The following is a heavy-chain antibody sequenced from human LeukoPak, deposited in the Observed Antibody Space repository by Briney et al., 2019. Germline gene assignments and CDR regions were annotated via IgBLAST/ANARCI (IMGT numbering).Heavy chain of an antibody. CDR2: IIPIFGTA. D-gene: IGHD3-3*01. CDR1: GGTFSSYA. CDR3: ARGTTIVGVVINYYYYMDV. V-gene: IGHV1-69*05. Sequence: ASVKVSCKASGGTFSSYAISWVRQAPGQGLEWMGGIIPIFGTANYAQKFQGRVTITTDESTSTAYMELSSLGSEDTAVYYCARGTTIVGVVINYYYYMDVWGKGTTVTVSS. J-gene: IGHJ6*03.